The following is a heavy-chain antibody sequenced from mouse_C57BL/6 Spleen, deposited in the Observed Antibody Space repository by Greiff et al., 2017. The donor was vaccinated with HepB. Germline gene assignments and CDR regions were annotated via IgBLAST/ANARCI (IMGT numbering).Heavy chain of an antibody. CDR2: IRNKANGYTT. V-gene: IGHV7-3*01. CDR3: ARGVITTVVEGFAY. Sequence: EVKLMESGGGLVQPGGSLSLSCAASGFTFTDYYMSWVRQPPGKALEWLGFIRNKANGYTTEYSASGKGRVTISRDNSQSILYLQMNALRAEDRATYYCARGVITTVVEGFAYWGQGTLVTVSA. D-gene: IGHD1-1*01. J-gene: IGHJ3*01. CDR1: GFTFTDYY.